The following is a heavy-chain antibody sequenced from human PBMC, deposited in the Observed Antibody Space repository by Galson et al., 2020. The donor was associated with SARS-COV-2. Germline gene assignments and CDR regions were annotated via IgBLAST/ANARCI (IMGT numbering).Heavy chain of an antibody. CDR1: GFTFSNAW. Sequence: GGSLRLSCAASGFTFSNAWMSWVRQAPGKGLEWVGRIKRKTDGGTTDYAAPVKGRFTISRDDSKNTLYLQMNSLKTEDTAVYYCTTVPNYDYVWGSYRYTDYWGQGTLVTVSS. J-gene: IGHJ4*02. V-gene: IGHV3-15*01. CDR3: TTVPNYDYVWGSYRYTDY. D-gene: IGHD3-16*02. CDR2: IKRKTDGGTT.